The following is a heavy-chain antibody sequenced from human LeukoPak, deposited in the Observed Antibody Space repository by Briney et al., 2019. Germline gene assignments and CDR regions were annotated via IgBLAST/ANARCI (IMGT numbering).Heavy chain of an antibody. CDR1: GGTFSSYA. CDR2: IIPIFGTA. V-gene: IGHV1-69*05. J-gene: IGHJ4*02. Sequence: SVKVSCKASGGTFSSYAISWVRQAPGQGLEWMGRIIPIFGTANYAQKFQGRVTMTTDESTSTAYMELSSLRSEDTAVYYCARDICSSTSCWGFDYWGQGTLVTVSS. D-gene: IGHD2-2*01. CDR3: ARDICSSTSCWGFDY.